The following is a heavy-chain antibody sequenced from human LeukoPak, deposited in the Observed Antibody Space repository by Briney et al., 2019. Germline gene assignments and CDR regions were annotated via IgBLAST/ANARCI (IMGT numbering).Heavy chain of an antibody. J-gene: IGHJ4*02. Sequence: GGSLRLSCAASGFTFNNYEMNWVRQAPGKGLEWVSYISSSGSTRYYADSVKGRFTMSRDNAKNSLYLQMNSLRAEDTAVYHCARVLNTREHGNYVDYWGQGTLVTVSS. D-gene: IGHD1/OR15-1a*01. CDR2: ISSSGSTR. CDR1: GFTFNNYE. V-gene: IGHV3-48*03. CDR3: ARVLNTREHGNYVDY.